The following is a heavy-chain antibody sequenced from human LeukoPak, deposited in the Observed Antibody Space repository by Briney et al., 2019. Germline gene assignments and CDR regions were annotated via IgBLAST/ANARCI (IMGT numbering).Heavy chain of an antibody. V-gene: IGHV1-2*02. CDR2: INPNSSDT. CDR1: GYTFTSYG. J-gene: IGHJ6*03. D-gene: IGHD3-10*01. CDR3: ARDGAWFREVSPRALFYIDG. Sequence: ASVKLSCTASGYTFTSYGISWVRQAPGQGLEWMAWINPNSSDTNYAEKFQGRVTMTRDTSINTAYMELSRLRADDTAVYYCARDGAWFREVSPRALFYIDGWGKGTTVTVSS.